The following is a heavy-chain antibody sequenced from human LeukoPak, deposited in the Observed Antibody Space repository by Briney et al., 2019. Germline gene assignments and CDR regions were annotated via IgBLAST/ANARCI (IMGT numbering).Heavy chain of an antibody. CDR1: GFTVSSNY. D-gene: IGHD3-3*01. Sequence: PGGSLRLSCAASGFTVSSNYMSWVRQAPGKGLEWVSVIYSGGSTYYADSVKGRFTISRDNAKNSLYLQMNSLRAEDTAVYYCARDSTYDFWSGYLYPPDYWGQGTLVTVSS. V-gene: IGHV3-53*01. CDR2: IYSGGST. J-gene: IGHJ4*02. CDR3: ARDSTYDFWSGYLYPPDY.